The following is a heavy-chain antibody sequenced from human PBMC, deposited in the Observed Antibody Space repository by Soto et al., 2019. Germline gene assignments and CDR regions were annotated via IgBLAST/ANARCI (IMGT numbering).Heavy chain of an antibody. V-gene: IGHV1-69*13. CDR3: AKGSYYNASSNCDTPGIYYRYYGLDV. CDR2: IIPNVDAA. Sequence: SVKVSCKASGDTFNNYAISWVRQAPGQGLEWVGGIIPNVDAANSAQKFQGRVTITADESTSTAYMELSRLRSEATAVYYCAKGSYYNASSNCDTPGIYYRYYGLDVWGQGTPVTVSS. D-gene: IGHD3-16*02. CDR1: GDTFNNYA. J-gene: IGHJ6*02.